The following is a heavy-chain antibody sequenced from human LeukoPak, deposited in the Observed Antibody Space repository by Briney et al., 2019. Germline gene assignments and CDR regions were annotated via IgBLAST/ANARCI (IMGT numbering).Heavy chain of an antibody. V-gene: IGHV1-18*01. D-gene: IGHD6-13*01. J-gene: IGHJ3*02. CDR3: ARDLRGYSSSGGDAFDI. Sequence: ASVKVSCKASGYTFTSYGISWVRQAPGQGLEWMGWISAYNGNTNYAQKLQGRVTMTTDTSTSTAYMELRSLRSDDTAVYYCARDLRGYSSSGGDAFDIWGQGTMVTVSS. CDR2: ISAYNGNT. CDR1: GYTFTSYG.